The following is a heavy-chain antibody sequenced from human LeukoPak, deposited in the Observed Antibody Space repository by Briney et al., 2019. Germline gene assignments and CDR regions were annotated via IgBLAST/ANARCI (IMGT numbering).Heavy chain of an antibody. CDR3: AHSRPLAGGFWSDSYDAFDI. D-gene: IGHD3-3*01. V-gene: IGHV2-5*01. J-gene: IGHJ3*02. CDR1: GFSLSTSGVG. Sequence: GSGPTLVKPTQTLTLTCTFSGFSLSTSGVGVGWIRQPPGKALEWLALIYWSDDKRYSPSLRSRLTITKDTSKNQVALRMTNMDPVDTDTYYGAHSRPLAGGFWSDSYDAFDIWGQGTMVTVSS. CDR2: IYWSDDK.